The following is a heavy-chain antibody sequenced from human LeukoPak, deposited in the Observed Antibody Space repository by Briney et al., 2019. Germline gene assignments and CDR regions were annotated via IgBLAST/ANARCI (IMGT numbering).Heavy chain of an antibody. CDR3: ARGFYPIVGATIKNNDWFDP. J-gene: IGHJ5*02. D-gene: IGHD1-26*01. CDR2: ISAYNGNT. CDR1: GYTFTSYG. V-gene: IGHV1-18*01. Sequence: GASVKVSCKASGYTFTSYGISWVRQAPGQGLEWMGWISAYNGNTNYAQKLQGRVTMATDTSTSTAYMELRSLRSDDTAVYYCARGFYPIVGATIKNNDWFDPWGQGTLVTVSS.